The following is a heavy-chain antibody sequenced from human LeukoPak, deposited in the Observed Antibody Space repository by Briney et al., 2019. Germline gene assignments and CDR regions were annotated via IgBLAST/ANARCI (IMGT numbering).Heavy chain of an antibody. V-gene: IGHV1-8*01. CDR1: GYTFTSYD. CDR3: ARGRGFLEWLPMDV. CDR2: MNPNSGNT. D-gene: IGHD3-3*01. Sequence: ASVKVSCKASGYTFTSYDINWVRQATGQGLEWMGWMNPNSGNTGYAQKFQGRVTMTRKTSISTAYMELSSLRSEDTAVYYCARGRGFLEWLPMDVWGKGTTVTVSS. J-gene: IGHJ6*03.